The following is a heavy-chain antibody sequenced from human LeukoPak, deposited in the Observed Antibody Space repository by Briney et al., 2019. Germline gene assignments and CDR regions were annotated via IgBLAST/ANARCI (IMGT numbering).Heavy chain of an antibody. J-gene: IGHJ4*02. V-gene: IGHV3-23*01. CDR1: GFTFSSYA. CDR3: AEDLQYYYGSSGLDY. Sequence: GGSLRLSCAASGFTFSSYAMSWVRQAPGKGLDWVSTISNSDGNTYYADSVKGRFTISRDNSKNTLYLQMNSLRAEDTAVYYCAEDLQYYYGSSGLDYWGQGTLVTVSS. D-gene: IGHD3-22*01. CDR2: ISNSDGNT.